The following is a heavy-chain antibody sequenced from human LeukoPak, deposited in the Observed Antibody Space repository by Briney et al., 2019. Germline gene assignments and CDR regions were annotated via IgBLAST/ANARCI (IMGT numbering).Heavy chain of an antibody. CDR1: GGSISSYY. CDR3: AREDSSGYLGY. Sequence: NPSETLSLTCTVSGGSISSYYWSWIRQPPGKGLEWIGYIYYSGSTNYNPSLKSRVTISVDTSKNQFSLKLTSLTAADTAVYYCAREDSSGYLGYWGQGTLVTVSS. CDR2: IYYSGST. J-gene: IGHJ4*02. V-gene: IGHV4-59*01. D-gene: IGHD3-22*01.